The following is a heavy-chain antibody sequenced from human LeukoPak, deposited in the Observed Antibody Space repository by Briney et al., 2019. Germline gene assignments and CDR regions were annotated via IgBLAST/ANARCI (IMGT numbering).Heavy chain of an antibody. CDR3: ARDEYSSSRDYYYYMDV. D-gene: IGHD6-6*01. CDR2: IIPILGIA. V-gene: IGHV1-69*04. Sequence: SVKVSCKASGGTLSSYAISWVRQAPGQGLEWMGRIIPILGIANSAQKFQGRVTITADKSTSTAYMELSSLSSEDTAVYYCARDEYSSSRDYYYYMDVWGKGTTVTVSS. J-gene: IGHJ6*03. CDR1: GGTLSSYA.